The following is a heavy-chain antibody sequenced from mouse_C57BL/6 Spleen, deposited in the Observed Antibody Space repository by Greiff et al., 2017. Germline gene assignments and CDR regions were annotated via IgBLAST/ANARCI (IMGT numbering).Heavy chain of an antibody. D-gene: IGHD1-1*01. CDR3: ARYSSYRGFAY. V-gene: IGHV1-80*01. CDR2: IYPGDGDT. Sequence: QVHVKQSGAELVKPGASVKISCKASGYAFSSYWMNWVKQRPGKGLEWIGQIYPGDGDTNYNGKFKGKATLTADKSSSTAYMQLSSLTSEDSAVYFCARYSSYRGFAYWGQGTLVTVSA. J-gene: IGHJ3*01. CDR1: GYAFSSYW.